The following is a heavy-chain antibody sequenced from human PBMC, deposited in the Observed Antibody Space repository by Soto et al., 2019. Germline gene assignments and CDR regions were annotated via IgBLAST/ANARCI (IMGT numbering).Heavy chain of an antibody. Sequence: QVQLQESGPGLVKPSQTLSLTCTVSGGSISSGDYYWSWIRQPPGKGLEWIGYIYYSGSTYYNPSLKSRVTISVDTSKNQFSLKLSSVTAADTAVYYCARTESIVVVPAAPIRWFDPWGQGTLVTVSS. D-gene: IGHD2-2*01. CDR2: IYYSGST. J-gene: IGHJ5*02. CDR1: GGSISSGDYY. V-gene: IGHV4-30-4*01. CDR3: ARTESIVVVPAAPIRWFDP.